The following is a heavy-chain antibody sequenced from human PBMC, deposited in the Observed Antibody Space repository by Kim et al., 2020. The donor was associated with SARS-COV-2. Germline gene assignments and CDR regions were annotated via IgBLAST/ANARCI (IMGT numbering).Heavy chain of an antibody. CDR3: ARDNYCLDY. V-gene: IGHV3-33*01. J-gene: IGHJ4*02. D-gene: IGHD2-15*01. CDR2: RSN. Sequence: RSNNYADSVKGRFTIPRDNSKNTLYLQMNSLRAEDTAVYYCARDNYCLDYWGQGTLVTVSS.